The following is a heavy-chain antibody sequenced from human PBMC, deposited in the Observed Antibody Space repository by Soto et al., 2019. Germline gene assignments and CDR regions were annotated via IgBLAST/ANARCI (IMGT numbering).Heavy chain of an antibody. J-gene: IGHJ4*02. V-gene: IGHV5-10-1*01. CDR3: ARPMAVPGTGYYYFDS. CDR1: GYSFSDYW. D-gene: IGHD6-19*01. Sequence: VQLVQSGAEVKKAGESLRISCQATGYSFSDYWITWVRQMPGKGLEYMGRIDPSDSYTSYSPSLQGHVTISADKSISTAYMQCSSLKASDTAMYYCARPMAVPGTGYYYFDSWGQGTLVTVSS. CDR2: IDPSDSYT.